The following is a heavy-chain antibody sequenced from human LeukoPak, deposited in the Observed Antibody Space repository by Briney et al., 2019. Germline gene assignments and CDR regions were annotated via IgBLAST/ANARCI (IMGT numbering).Heavy chain of an antibody. CDR2: IRYDGSNK. CDR1: GFTFSSYG. Sequence: PGGSLRLSCAASGFTFSSYGMDWVRQAPGKGLEWVAFIRYDGSNKYYADSVKGRFTISRDNSKNTLYLQMNSLRAEDTAVYYCAKDDTTYCSSTSCYYSRYMDVWGKGTTVTVSS. V-gene: IGHV3-30*02. D-gene: IGHD2-2*01. J-gene: IGHJ6*03. CDR3: AKDDTTYCSSTSCYYSRYMDV.